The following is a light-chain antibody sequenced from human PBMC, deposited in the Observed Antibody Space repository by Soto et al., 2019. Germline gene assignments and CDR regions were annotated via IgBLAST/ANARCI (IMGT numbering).Light chain of an antibody. CDR1: QSVGSY. CDR2: GAS. Sequence: EIVLTQSPVTLSLSPGDRATLSCRASQSVGSYLAWFQQKPGQAPRLLIHGASNRATGIPARFSGSGSGTDFTLTISSLEPEDFAVYYCKQRSSWPPWTFGQGTKVEIK. CDR3: KQRSSWPPWT. V-gene: IGKV3-11*01. J-gene: IGKJ1*01.